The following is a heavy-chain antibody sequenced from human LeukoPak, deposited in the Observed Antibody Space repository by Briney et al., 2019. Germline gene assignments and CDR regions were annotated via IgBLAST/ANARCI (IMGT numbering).Heavy chain of an antibody. D-gene: IGHD4-17*01. Sequence: GGSLRLSCAASGFTFSSYAMSWVRQAPGKGLEWVSAISGSGGSTYYADSVKGRFTISRANSKNTLYLQMNSLRAEDTAVYYCALTTVTTYSFDYWGRGTLVTVSS. J-gene: IGHJ4*02. V-gene: IGHV3-23*01. CDR3: ALTTVTTYSFDY. CDR2: ISGSGGST. CDR1: GFTFSSYA.